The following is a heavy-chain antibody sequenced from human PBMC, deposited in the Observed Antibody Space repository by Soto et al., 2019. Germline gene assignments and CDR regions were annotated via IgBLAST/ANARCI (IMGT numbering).Heavy chain of an antibody. V-gene: IGHV1-69*13. CDR1: GGTFSSYA. D-gene: IGHD3-10*01. CDR3: ASPSMVRGVIITPEGYYYYGMDV. J-gene: IGHJ6*02. Sequence: ASVKVSCKASGGTFSSYAISWVRQAPGQGLEWMGGIIPIFGTANYAQKFQGRVTITADESTSTAYMELSSLRSEDTAVYYCASPSMVRGVIITPEGYYYYGMDVWGQGTTVTSP. CDR2: IIPIFGTA.